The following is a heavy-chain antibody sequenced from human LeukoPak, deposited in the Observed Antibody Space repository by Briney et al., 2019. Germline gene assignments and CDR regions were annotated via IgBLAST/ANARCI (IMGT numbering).Heavy chain of an antibody. CDR2: ISGDGGST. J-gene: IGHJ4*02. CDR1: GFTFSTYA. D-gene: IGHD2-2*01. Sequence: GGSLRLSCAASGFTFSTYALSWVRQAPGQGLEWVSSISGDGGSTYYAESVKGRFTISRDNSKNTLYLQMNSLRAEDTAVYYCAKRPDCSTTNCFRFEYWGQGTLVTVSS. CDR3: AKRPDCSTTNCFRFEY. V-gene: IGHV3-23*01.